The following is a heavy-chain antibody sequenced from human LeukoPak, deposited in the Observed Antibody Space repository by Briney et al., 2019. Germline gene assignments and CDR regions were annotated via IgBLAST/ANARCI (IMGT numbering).Heavy chain of an antibody. Sequence: PGGSLRLSCAASGFTFSSYAMSWVRQAPGKGLEWVSAITDDGGDTYHADSVKGRFTISRDNSKNTLYLQMNGLRVDDTALYYCAKGSRSSRPDYFDYWGQGTLVTVSS. V-gene: IGHV3-23*01. J-gene: IGHJ4*02. D-gene: IGHD6-6*01. CDR2: ITDDGGDT. CDR1: GFTFSSYA. CDR3: AKGSRSSRPDYFDY.